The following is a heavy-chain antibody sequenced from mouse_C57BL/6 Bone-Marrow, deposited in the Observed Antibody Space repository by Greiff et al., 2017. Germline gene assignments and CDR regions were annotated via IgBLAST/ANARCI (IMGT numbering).Heavy chain of an antibody. J-gene: IGHJ2*01. V-gene: IGHV6-3*01. CDR3: TVRYPGY. Sequence: EVKLMESGGGLVQPGGSMKLSCVASGFTFSNYWMNWVRQSPEKGLEWVAQIRLKSDNYATHYAVSVQGRFTISRDDSTSSVYLQMNNLRAEDTGIYSCTVRYPGYWGQGTTLTVSS. D-gene: IGHD1-1*01. CDR2: IRLKSDNYAT. CDR1: GFTFSNYW.